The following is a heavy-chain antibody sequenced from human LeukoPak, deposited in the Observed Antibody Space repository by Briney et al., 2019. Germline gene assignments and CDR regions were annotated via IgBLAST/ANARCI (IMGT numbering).Heavy chain of an antibody. V-gene: IGHV3-21*01. CDR3: ARDDRDISSYRFDY. J-gene: IGHJ4*01. D-gene: IGHD6-6*01. Sequence: GGSLRLSCAASGFTFNTYSMNWVRQAPGKGLEWVSSISSNSRDIYYADPVKGRFTISRDNAKNSLHLQMNSLRAEDTAVYYCARDDRDISSYRFDYWGHGTLVTVSS. CDR2: ISSNSRDI. CDR1: GFTFNTYS.